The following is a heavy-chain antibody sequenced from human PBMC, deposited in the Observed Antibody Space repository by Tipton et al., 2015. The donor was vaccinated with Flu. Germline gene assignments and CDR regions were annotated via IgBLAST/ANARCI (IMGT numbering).Heavy chain of an antibody. Sequence: AASGFTFSNAWMSWVRQAPGKGLEWVGRIKSKTDGGTTDYAAPVKGRFTISRDDSKNTLYLQMNSLKTEDTAVYYCTTDRTVTTLGGAFDIWGQGTMVAVSS. CDR2: IKSKTDGGTT. J-gene: IGHJ3*02. V-gene: IGHV3-15*01. CDR3: TTDRTVTTLGGAFDI. D-gene: IGHD4-17*01. CDR1: GFTFSNAW.